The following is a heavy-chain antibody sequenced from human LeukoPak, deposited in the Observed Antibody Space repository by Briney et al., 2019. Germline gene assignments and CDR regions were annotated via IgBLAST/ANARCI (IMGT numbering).Heavy chain of an antibody. Sequence: TSETLSLTCTVSGGSISSYYWSWIRQPAGKGLEWIGHIYTSGSTKNNPSLKSRVTMSVDTSKNQFSLKLSSVTAADTAVYYCARGRYGSESYFFDFWGQGTLVTVSS. J-gene: IGHJ4*02. CDR3: ARGRYGSESYFFDF. CDR2: IYTSGST. D-gene: IGHD3-10*01. CDR1: GGSISSYY. V-gene: IGHV4-4*07.